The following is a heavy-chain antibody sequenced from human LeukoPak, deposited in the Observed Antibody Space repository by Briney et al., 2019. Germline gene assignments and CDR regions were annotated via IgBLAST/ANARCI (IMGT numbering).Heavy chain of an antibody. Sequence: SETLSLTCTVSGGSISSYYWSWIRQPPGKGLEWIGYIYYSGSTNYNPSLKSRVTISVDTSKNQFSLKLSSVTAADTAVYYCARARRYTNNYFDYWGQGTLVTVSS. CDR1: GGSISSYY. V-gene: IGHV4-59*01. CDR3: ARARRYTNNYFDY. CDR2: IYYSGST. D-gene: IGHD1-1*01. J-gene: IGHJ4*02.